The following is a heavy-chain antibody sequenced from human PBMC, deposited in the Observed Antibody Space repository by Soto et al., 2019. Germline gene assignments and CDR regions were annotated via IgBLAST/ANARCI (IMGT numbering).Heavy chain of an antibody. J-gene: IGHJ3*02. CDR2: ISGSGGST. D-gene: IGHD3-22*01. CDR3: AKEGGEYYYESSGQYYVDAFDI. CDR1: GFTFSSYA. V-gene: IGHV3-23*01. Sequence: GGSLRLSCAASGFTFSSYAMSWVRQAPGKGPEWVSAISGSGGSTYYADSVKGRFTISRDNSKNTLYLQMNSLRAEDTAVYYCAKEGGEYYYESSGQYYVDAFDIWGQGTMVTVSS.